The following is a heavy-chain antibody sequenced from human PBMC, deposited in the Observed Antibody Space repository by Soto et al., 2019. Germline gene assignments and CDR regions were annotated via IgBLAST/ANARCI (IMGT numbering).Heavy chain of an antibody. CDR2: IYHSGST. CDR3: ARDRRSSRDYYYGMDV. CDR1: GYSISSGYY. D-gene: IGHD6-13*01. Sequence: SETLSLTCAVSGYSISSGYYWGWIRQPPGKGLEWIGSIYHSGSTYYNPSLKSRVTISVDTSKNQFSLKLSSVTAADTAVYYCARDRRSSRDYYYGMDVWGQGTTVTVSS. J-gene: IGHJ6*02. V-gene: IGHV4-38-2*02.